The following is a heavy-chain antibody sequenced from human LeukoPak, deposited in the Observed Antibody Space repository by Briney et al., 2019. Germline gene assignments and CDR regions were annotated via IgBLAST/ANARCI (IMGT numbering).Heavy chain of an antibody. CDR2: ISAYNDNT. V-gene: IGHV1-18*01. J-gene: IGHJ6*03. Sequence: GASVKVSCKASGYTFTSYGISWVRQAPGQGLEWMGWISAYNDNTNYAQKLQGRVTMTTDTSTSSAYMELRSLRSDDTAVYYCARSSEMATPWNYYMDVWGKGTTVTVSS. D-gene: IGHD5-24*01. CDR1: GYTFTSYG. CDR3: ARSSEMATPWNYYMDV.